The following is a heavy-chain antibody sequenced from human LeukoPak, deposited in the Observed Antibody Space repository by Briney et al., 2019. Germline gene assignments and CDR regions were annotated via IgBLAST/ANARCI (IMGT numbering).Heavy chain of an antibody. CDR3: ARTGGDGYNSGVGY. V-gene: IGHV3-23*01. Sequence: GGSLRLSCAASGFTFSSYAMSWVRQAPGKGLEWVSAISGSGGSTYYADSVKGRFTISRDNSKNTLYLQMNSLRAEDTAVYYCARTGGDGYNSGVGYWGQGTLVTVSS. CDR1: GFTFSSYA. D-gene: IGHD5-24*01. CDR2: ISGSGGST. J-gene: IGHJ4*02.